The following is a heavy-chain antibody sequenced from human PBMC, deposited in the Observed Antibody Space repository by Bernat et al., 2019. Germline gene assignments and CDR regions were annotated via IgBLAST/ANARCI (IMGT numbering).Heavy chain of an antibody. V-gene: IGHV3-23*04. CDR3: AEDLRDYYGSESSSD. Sequence: EVQLVESGGGLIQPGGSLRLSCAASGSTFSSYAMSWVRQAPGKGLEWVSAISGSGGSTYNADSVKGRFTISRDNSKNTLYLQMNSLRAEDTAVYYCAEDLRDYYGSESSSDWGQGTLVTVSS. CDR1: GSTFSSYA. J-gene: IGHJ4*02. CDR2: ISGSGGST. D-gene: IGHD3-10*01.